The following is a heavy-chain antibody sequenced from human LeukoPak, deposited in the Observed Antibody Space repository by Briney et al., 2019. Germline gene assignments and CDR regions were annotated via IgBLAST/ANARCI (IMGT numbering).Heavy chain of an antibody. V-gene: IGHV3-21*01. CDR2: ISSSSSYI. J-gene: IGHJ3*02. CDR3: ARELDALDI. CDR1: GFTFSSYS. Sequence: GGFLRLSCAASGFTFSSYSMNWVRQAPGKGLEWVSSISSSSSYIYYADSVKGRFTISRDNAKNSLYLQMNSLRTEDTAVYYCARELDALDICGQGTMVTASS. D-gene: IGHD6-6*01.